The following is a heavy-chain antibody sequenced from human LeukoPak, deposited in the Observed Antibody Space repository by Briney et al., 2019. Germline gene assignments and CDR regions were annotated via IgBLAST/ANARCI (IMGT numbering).Heavy chain of an antibody. J-gene: IGHJ5*02. Sequence: GGSLRLSCAASGFTFSSYGMHWVRPAPGKGLEWVAFIRYDGSNKYYADSVKGRFTISRDNSKNTLYLQMNSLRAEDTAVYYCAKGDYESPNWFDPWGQGTLVTVSS. CDR1: GFTFSSYG. CDR2: IRYDGSNK. CDR3: AKGDYESPNWFDP. V-gene: IGHV3-30*02. D-gene: IGHD4-17*01.